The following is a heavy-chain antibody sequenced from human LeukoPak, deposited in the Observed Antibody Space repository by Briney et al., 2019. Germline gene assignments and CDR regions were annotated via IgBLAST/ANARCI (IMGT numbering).Heavy chain of an antibody. CDR2: IDSSSTYI. J-gene: IGHJ4*02. D-gene: IGHD2-8*01. CDR3: AKWPEGAMDYFDY. V-gene: IGHV3-21*04. CDR1: GFTFSSYT. Sequence: PGRSLRLSCAASGFTFSSYTINWVRQAPGKGLEWVSSIDSSSTYIYYTNSVKGRFTISRDNSKNTLYLEMSSLRVEDTAIYYCAKWPEGAMDYFDYWGQGTLVTVSS.